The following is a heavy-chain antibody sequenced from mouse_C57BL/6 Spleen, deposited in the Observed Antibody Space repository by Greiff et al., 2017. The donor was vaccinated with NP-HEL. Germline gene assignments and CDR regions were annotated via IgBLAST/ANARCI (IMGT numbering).Heavy chain of an antibody. D-gene: IGHD2-4*01. CDR2: IRNKANGYTT. Sequence: VQLKESGGGLVQPGGSLSLSCAASGFTFTDYYMSWVRQPPGKALEWLGFIRNKANGYTTEYSASVKGRFTISRDNSQSILYLQMNALRAEDSATYYCARYDYDDVYAMDYWGQGTSVTVSS. V-gene: IGHV7-3*01. CDR3: ARYDYDDVYAMDY. CDR1: GFTFTDYY. J-gene: IGHJ4*01.